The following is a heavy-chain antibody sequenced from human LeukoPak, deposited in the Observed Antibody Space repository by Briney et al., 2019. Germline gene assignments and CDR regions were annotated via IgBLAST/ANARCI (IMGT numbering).Heavy chain of an antibody. CDR2: ISGSGGGT. V-gene: IGHV3-23*01. D-gene: IGHD3-10*01. J-gene: IGHJ4*02. Sequence: GGSLRLSCAASGFTFSSYGMSWVRQAPGKGLEWVSVISGSGGGTYYADSVKGRFTISRDNSKNTLYLQMNSPRAEDTAVYYCAKGIWFGSYANDYWGQGTLVTVSS. CDR1: GFTFSSYG. CDR3: AKGIWFGSYANDY.